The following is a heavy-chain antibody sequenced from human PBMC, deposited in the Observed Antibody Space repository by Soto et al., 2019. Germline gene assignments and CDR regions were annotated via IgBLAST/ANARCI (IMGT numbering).Heavy chain of an antibody. CDR2: IWYDGSNK. J-gene: IGHJ2*01. V-gene: IGHV3-33*01. D-gene: IGHD6-6*01. Sequence: QVQLVESGGGGVQPGRSLRLSCAASGFTFSSYGMHWVRQAPGKGLEWVAVIWYDGSNKYYADSVKGRFTISRDNSKNTLYLQMNSLGAEDTAVYYCARGWYSSSSGWYFDLWGRGTLVTVSS. CDR1: GFTFSSYG. CDR3: ARGWYSSSSGWYFDL.